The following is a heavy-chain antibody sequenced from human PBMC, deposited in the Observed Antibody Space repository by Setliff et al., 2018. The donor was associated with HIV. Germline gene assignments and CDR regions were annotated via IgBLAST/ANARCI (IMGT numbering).Heavy chain of an antibody. CDR2: INPGNGNT. V-gene: IGHV1-3*01. Sequence: ASVKVSCKSSGYTYTNYPIHWVRQAPGQSLEWMGWINPGNGNTKFSQSFQDRVTITRDTSASTAYMELSSLRSEDTAVYYCARESEWALDYGNIGRPYYFDYWGQGTLVTVSS. CDR3: ARESEWALDYGNIGRPYYFDY. J-gene: IGHJ4*02. D-gene: IGHD3-22*01. CDR1: GYTYTNYP.